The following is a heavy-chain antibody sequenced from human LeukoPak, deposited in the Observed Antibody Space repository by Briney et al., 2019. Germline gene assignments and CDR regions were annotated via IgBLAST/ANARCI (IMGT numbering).Heavy chain of an antibody. CDR2: IYHSGST. Sequence: PSETLSRACTVSGYSISSGYYWGCIRQSPGKGLEWIGSIYHSGSTYYNPSLKSGVTISIDTSKNQFSLKLTSLTAADTAVYYCARDDGSGSYLWGQGTLVTVSS. D-gene: IGHD3-10*01. CDR3: ARDDGSGSYL. J-gene: IGHJ5*02. V-gene: IGHV4-38-2*02. CDR1: GYSISSGYY.